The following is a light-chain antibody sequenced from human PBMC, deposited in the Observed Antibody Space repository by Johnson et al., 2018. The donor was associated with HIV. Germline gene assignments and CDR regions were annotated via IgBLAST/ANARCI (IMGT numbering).Light chain of an antibody. Sequence: QSVLTQPPSVSAAPGQKVTISCSGSSSNIGNNYVSWYQQLPGTAPKLLIYDNNKRPSGIPDRFSGSKSGTSATLGITGLQTGDEADYYFGTWDSSLSALVFGTGTKFTAL. V-gene: IGLV1-51*01. CDR1: SSNIGNNY. J-gene: IGLJ1*01. CDR3: GTWDSSLSALV. CDR2: DNN.